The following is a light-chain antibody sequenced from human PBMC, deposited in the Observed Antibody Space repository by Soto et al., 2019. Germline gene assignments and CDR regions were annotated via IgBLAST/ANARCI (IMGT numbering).Light chain of an antibody. Sequence: EIVLTQSPGTLSLSPGERATLSCRASQSVSYYLAWYQQKPGQAPRLLIYDASSRATGVPDRFSGSGSGTEFTLTISSLQSEDFAVYYCQQYSSWSPITFGQGTRLENK. CDR2: DAS. V-gene: IGKV3D-15*01. J-gene: IGKJ5*01. CDR3: QQYSSWSPIT. CDR1: QSVSYY.